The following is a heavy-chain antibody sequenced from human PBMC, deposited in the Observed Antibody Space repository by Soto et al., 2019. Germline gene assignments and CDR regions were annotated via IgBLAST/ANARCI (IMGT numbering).Heavy chain of an antibody. CDR2: IWYDGSNK. J-gene: IGHJ4*02. D-gene: IGHD5-12*01. CDR1: GFTFSSYG. Sequence: QVQLVESGGGVVQPGRSLRLSCAASGFTFSSYGMHWVRQAPGKGLEWVAVIWYDGSNKYYADSVKGRFTISRDNSKNTLYLQMNRQRAEVTAVYYCARDLRGFELARPTFDYWGQGTPVTVSS. V-gene: IGHV3-33*01. CDR3: ARDLRGFELARPTFDY.